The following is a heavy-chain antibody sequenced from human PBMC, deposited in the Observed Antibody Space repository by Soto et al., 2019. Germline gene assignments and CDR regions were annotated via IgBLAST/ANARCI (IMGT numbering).Heavy chain of an antibody. Sequence: QVQLVESGGGLVKPGGSLRLSCTASGFIFKDYYMSWIRQAPGKGLEWVSYISDGGRTIYYTDSVKGRFSMSRDNAKESLFLQMNSLKAEDTAVYYCATVVHDSENHYFLDYWVQGTLVTVSA. CDR2: ISDGGRTI. D-gene: IGHD3-22*01. CDR3: ATVVHDSENHYFLDY. J-gene: IGHJ4*02. V-gene: IGHV3-11*01. CDR1: GFIFKDYY.